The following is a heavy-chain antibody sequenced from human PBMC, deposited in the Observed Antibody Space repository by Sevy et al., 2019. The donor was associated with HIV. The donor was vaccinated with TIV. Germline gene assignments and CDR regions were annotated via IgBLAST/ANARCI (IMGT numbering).Heavy chain of an antibody. D-gene: IGHD3-22*01. J-gene: IGHJ4*02. CDR3: SKSSGYYDSSGYPSDY. V-gene: IGHV3-53*01. CDR2: SYSDDSR. Sequence: GGSLRLSCAASGFTVTNNYISWVRQAPGKGLDWVALSYSDDSRYFADSVRGRFTISRDSLKNTLYLQMNSLRAEDTAVYYCSKSSGYYDSSGYPSDYWGQGTLVTVSS. CDR1: GFTVTNNY.